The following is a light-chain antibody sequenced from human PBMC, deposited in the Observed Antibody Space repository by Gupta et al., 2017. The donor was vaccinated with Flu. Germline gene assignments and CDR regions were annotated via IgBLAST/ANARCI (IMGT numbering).Light chain of an antibody. V-gene: IGLV2-14*01. CDR3: SSSKTSSTLGV. CDR1: SSDVGAYYY. Sequence: QSALSQPASVSGTPGPSIIIPCTGTSSDVGAYYYVSWYQQHPGKAPKLLIYEVANRPSGVADRFSGSKSGSTAALTISGLQADDEADYFYSSSKTSSTLGVFGGGTKLTVL. J-gene: IGLJ3*02. CDR2: EVA.